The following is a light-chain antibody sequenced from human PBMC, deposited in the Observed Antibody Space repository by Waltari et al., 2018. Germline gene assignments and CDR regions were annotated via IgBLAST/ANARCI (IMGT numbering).Light chain of an antibody. Sequence: EIVMTQSPDALSVSPGESATLSCRARESVGSALAWYQQRPGQPPRLLIYRASTRATGIPARFSGSGSGTEFTLTISSLQSEDFAVYYCQQYNYWRTFGQGTKVEIK. CDR2: RAS. CDR3: QQYNYWRT. CDR1: ESVGSA. V-gene: IGKV3-15*01. J-gene: IGKJ1*01.